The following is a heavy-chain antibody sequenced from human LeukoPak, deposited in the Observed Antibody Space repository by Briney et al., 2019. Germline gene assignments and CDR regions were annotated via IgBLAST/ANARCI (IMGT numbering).Heavy chain of an antibody. CDR1: GGSISSGGYY. J-gene: IGHJ6*02. D-gene: IGHD2-2*01. CDR2: IYYSGST. CDR3: ARDTSEALVVVPAAKTYYYYGMDV. V-gene: IGHV4-31*03. Sequence: SQTLSLTCTVSGGSISSGGYYWSWIRQHPGKGLEWIGYIYYSGSTYYNPSLKSRVTISVDTSKNQFSLKLSPVTAADTAVYYCARDTSEALVVVPAAKTYYYYGMDVWGQGTTVTVSS.